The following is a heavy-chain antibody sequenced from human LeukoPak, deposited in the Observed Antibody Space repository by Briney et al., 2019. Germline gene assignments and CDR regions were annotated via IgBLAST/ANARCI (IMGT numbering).Heavy chain of an antibody. J-gene: IGHJ4*02. CDR3: ARSPYGDYPIDY. V-gene: IGHV4-39*01. CDR2: IYYSGST. D-gene: IGHD4-17*01. CDR1: GGSISSSSYY. Sequence: SETLSLTCTVSGGSISSSSYYWGWIRQPPGKGLEWIGSIYYSGSTYYNPSLKSRVTISVDTSKNQFSLKLSSVTAADTAMYYCARSPYGDYPIDYWGQGTLVTVSS.